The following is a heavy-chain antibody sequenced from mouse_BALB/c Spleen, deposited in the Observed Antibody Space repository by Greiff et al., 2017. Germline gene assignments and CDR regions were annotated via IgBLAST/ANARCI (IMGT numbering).Heavy chain of an antibody. CDR2: IRLKSNNYAT. J-gene: IGHJ1*01. V-gene: IGHV6-6*02. D-gene: IGHD2-14*01. Sequence: EVKVEESGGGLVQPGGSMKLSCVASGFTFSNYWMNWVPQSPEKGLEWVAEIRLKSNNYATHYAESVKGRFTISRDDSKSSVYMQMNNLRAEDTGIYSCTRDWVRQYFDVWGAGTTLTVSS. CDR1: GFTFSNYW. CDR3: TRDWVRQYFDV.